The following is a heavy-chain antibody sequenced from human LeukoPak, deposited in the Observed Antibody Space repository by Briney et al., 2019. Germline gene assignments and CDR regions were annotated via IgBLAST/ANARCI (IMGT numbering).Heavy chain of an antibody. CDR3: ATDSYVSGSYYRLFY. V-gene: IGHV3-30*02. CDR1: GFTFSSYG. CDR2: IRYDGSNK. D-gene: IGHD3-10*01. Sequence: PGGSLRLSCAASGFTFSSYGMHWVRQAPGKGLEWVAFIRYDGSNKYYADSVKGRFTISRDNSKNTLFLQMNSLRAEDTAIYYCATDSYVSGSYYRLFYWGQGTLVTVSS. J-gene: IGHJ4*02.